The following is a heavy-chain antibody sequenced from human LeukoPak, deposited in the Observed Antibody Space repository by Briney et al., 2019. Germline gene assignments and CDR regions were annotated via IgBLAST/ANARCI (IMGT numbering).Heavy chain of an antibody. CDR2: IYSGGST. J-gene: IGHJ4*02. Sequence: GGSLRLSCAASGFTVSSNYMRWVPQAPGKGLEWVSVIYSGGSTYYADSVKGRFTISRDNSKNTLYLQMNSLRAEDTAVYYCARDSIAAAGTGLDYWGQGTLVTVSS. CDR1: GFTVSSNY. D-gene: IGHD6-13*01. CDR3: ARDSIAAAGTGLDY. V-gene: IGHV3-53*01.